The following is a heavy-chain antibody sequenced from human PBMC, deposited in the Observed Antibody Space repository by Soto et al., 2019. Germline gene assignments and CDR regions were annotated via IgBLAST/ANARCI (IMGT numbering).Heavy chain of an antibody. Sequence: KSSETLSLTCDVSGYAISSGFYWAWIRQPPGKRLEWIGNIYHTGTTYYNPSLKSRVTMSVDTSKNQFSLRLSSVTAADTAVFYCARVRTVGMSGSPGDPWGQGTLVTVSS. V-gene: IGHV4-38-2*01. CDR2: IYHTGTT. CDR1: GYAISSGFY. CDR3: ARVRTVGMSGSPGDP. J-gene: IGHJ5*02. D-gene: IGHD3-10*01.